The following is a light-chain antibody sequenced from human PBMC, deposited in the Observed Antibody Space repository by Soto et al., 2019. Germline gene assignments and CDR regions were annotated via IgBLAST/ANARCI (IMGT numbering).Light chain of an antibody. CDR2: DVS. CDR1: SSDVGGYNY. J-gene: IGLJ1*01. Sequence: QSVLTQPASVSGSPGQSITISCTGTSSDVGGYNYVSWYQQRPGKAPKLMIYDVSNRPSGVSNRFSGSKSGNTASLTISGLQAEDEADYYCSSYTSSSTLPFGTGTKVTVL. V-gene: IGLV2-14*01. CDR3: SSYTSSSTLP.